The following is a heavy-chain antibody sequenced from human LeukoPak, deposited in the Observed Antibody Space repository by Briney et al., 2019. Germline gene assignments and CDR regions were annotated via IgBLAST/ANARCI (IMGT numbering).Heavy chain of an antibody. J-gene: IGHJ6*02. V-gene: IGHV3-23*01. CDR1: GFTFSAYA. D-gene: IGHD3-10*02. CDR3: ARDLDYYVAMVV. CDR2: IGSDNKP. Sequence: GGSLRLTCDASGFTFSAYAMTWVRQAPGKGLEWVSSIGSDNKPHYSESVKGRFAISRDNSKNTLFLQLHNLRVEDTALYYCARDLDYYVAMVVWGQGTTVTVSS.